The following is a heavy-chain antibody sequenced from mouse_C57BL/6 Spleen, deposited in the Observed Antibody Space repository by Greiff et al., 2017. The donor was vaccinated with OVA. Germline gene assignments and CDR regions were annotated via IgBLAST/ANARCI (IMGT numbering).Heavy chain of an antibody. J-gene: IGHJ1*03. Sequence: QVQLKQSGPGLVQPSQSLSITCTVSGFSLTSYGVHWVRQSPGKGLEWLGVIWSGGSTDYNAAFISRLSISKDNSKSQVFFKMNSLQADDTAIYYCAGSYYSNFDWYFDVWGTGTTVTVSS. D-gene: IGHD2-5*01. V-gene: IGHV2-2*01. CDR1: GFSLTSYG. CDR2: IWSGGST. CDR3: AGSYYSNFDWYFDV.